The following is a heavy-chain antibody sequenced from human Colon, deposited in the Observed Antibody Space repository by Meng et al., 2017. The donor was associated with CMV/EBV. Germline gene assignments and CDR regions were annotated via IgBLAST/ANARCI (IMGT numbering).Heavy chain of an antibody. Sequence: QEQLKPGGAGLLKPSETLSLTCAVYGGYFSHYYWSWIRQSPGKGLEWIGEITQSGITNYNPSLKSRVIISIDTSNNQFSLKLTSVTAADTAVYFCAKIPLGYSLSPLVGLDPWGQGTLVTVSS. CDR3: AKIPLGYSLSPLVGLDP. J-gene: IGHJ5*02. CDR1: GGYFSHYY. V-gene: IGHV4-34*01. D-gene: IGHD5-18*01. CDR2: ITQSGIT.